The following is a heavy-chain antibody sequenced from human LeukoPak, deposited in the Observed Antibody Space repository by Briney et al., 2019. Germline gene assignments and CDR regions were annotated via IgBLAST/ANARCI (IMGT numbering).Heavy chain of an antibody. CDR1: GLTFSSYA. Sequence: GGSLRLSCVVSGLTFSSYAMSWVRQAPGKGLEWVSTISGSGGSTYYADSVKGRFTISRDNSKNTLYLQMNSLRAEDTAVYYCAKGGGYVTYYYMDVWGKGTTVTVSS. CDR2: ISGSGGST. D-gene: IGHD5-12*01. CDR3: AKGGGYVTYYYMDV. V-gene: IGHV3-23*01. J-gene: IGHJ6*03.